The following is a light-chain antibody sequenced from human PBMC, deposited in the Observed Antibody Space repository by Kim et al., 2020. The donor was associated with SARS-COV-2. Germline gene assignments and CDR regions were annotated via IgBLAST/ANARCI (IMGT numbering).Light chain of an antibody. V-gene: IGKV1-17*01. CDR1: QDIRKD. Sequence: SSLGERGTITCRARQDIRKDLGWYQQNPGRAPKRLIYGASSLQRGVPSRFSGRGSGTEITLTISSGQPEEFATYFCLQHSTYPITFGQGTRLEIK. CDR3: LQHSTYPIT. J-gene: IGKJ5*01. CDR2: GAS.